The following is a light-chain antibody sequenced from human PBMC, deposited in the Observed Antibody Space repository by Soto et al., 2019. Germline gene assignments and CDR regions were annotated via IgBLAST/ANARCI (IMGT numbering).Light chain of an antibody. J-gene: IGKJ1*01. CDR2: AAS. CDR3: QQSYGTPCT. V-gene: IGKV1-39*01. CDR1: QSISGF. Sequence: DIQMTQSPSSLSASVGDRVTITCRASQSISGFLNWYQQKPGKAPKLLIYAASSLQSGIPSRFSGSESGTDFTLTISSLQPEDFASYYCQQSYGTPCTFGQGTKVDIK.